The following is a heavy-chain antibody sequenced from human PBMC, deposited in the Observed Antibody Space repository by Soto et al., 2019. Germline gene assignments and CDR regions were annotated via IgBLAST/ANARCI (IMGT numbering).Heavy chain of an antibody. CDR2: ISYDGTNK. V-gene: IGHV3-30*18. CDR3: AKSPGYCCSTWCYGDYYYGMDD. Sequence: QVRLVESGGGVIQSGGSLRLSCAASGFTFITYGMHWVRQAPGKGLEWVAVISYDGTNKYYADSVKGRFTISRDNSKNTLYLQMNCLRGEDTAMYYCAKSPGYCCSTWCYGDYYYGMDDWGQGTTVTVSS. CDR1: GFTFITYG. J-gene: IGHJ6*02. D-gene: IGHD2-2*01.